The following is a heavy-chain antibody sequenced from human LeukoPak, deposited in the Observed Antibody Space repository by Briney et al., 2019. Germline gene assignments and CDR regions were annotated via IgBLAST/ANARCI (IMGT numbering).Heavy chain of an antibody. Sequence: GASVKVSCKASGYTFTSYYMHWVRQAPGQGLEWMGGIIPIFGTANYAQKFQGRVTITADKSTSTAYMELSSLRSEDTAVYYCAREAAVADPFDYWGQGTLVTVSS. CDR2: IIPIFGTA. J-gene: IGHJ4*02. V-gene: IGHV1-69*06. CDR3: AREAAVADPFDY. CDR1: GYTFTSYY. D-gene: IGHD6-19*01.